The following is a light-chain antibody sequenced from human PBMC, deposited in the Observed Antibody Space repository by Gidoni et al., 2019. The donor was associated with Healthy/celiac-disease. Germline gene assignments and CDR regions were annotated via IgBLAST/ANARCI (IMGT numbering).Light chain of an antibody. V-gene: IGKV3-11*01. CDR3: QQRSNWPPLS. CDR2: DAS. J-gene: IGKJ2*03. CDR1: QSVSSC. Sequence: IVLTQSPATLSWSPGERATLSCRASQSVSSCLAWYQQKPGQAPRLLIYDASNRATGIPARFSGSGSGTDLTLTISSLEPEDFAVYYCQQRSNWPPLSFGQGTKLEIK.